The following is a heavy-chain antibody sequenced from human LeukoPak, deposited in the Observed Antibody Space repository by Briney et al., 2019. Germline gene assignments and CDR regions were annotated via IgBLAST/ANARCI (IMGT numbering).Heavy chain of an antibody. D-gene: IGHD4-17*01. Sequence: PSETLSPTSTVSGDSITTYYWNWIRQPPGKGLEWIGYIYYSGTTNYNPSLKSRLTISLDTSKNQFSLKLSSMTAADTAVYYCARATTVTTRFDPWGQGTLCIVSS. V-gene: IGHV4-59*12. CDR2: IYYSGTT. CDR3: ARATTVTTRFDP. J-gene: IGHJ5*02. CDR1: GDSITTYY.